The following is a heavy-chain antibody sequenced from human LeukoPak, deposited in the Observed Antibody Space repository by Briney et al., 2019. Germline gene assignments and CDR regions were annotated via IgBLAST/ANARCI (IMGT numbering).Heavy chain of an antibody. CDR3: ARDRNLIAVAGTQAFDI. CDR1: GYTFTNYF. CDR2: INPSGNST. Sequence: GPSVKVSCKASGYTFTNYFMHWVRQAPGQGLEWMGIINPSGNSTIYAQKFQDRVTMTSDTSTSTVYMDLRSLTFEDTAVYYCARDRNLIAVAGTQAFDIWGQGTMVT. D-gene: IGHD6-19*01. J-gene: IGHJ3*02. V-gene: IGHV1-46*01.